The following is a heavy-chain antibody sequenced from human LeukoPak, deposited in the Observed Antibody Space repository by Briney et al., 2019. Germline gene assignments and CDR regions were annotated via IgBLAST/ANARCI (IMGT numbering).Heavy chain of an antibody. V-gene: IGHV4-38-2*01. Sequence: PSETLSLTCAVSGYSISSGYYWGWIRQPPGKGLEWIGSIYYSGSTYYNPSLKSRVTISVDTSKNQFSLKLSSVTAADTAVYYCARPDFDYYDSSGYAYWGQGTLVTVSS. CDR1: GYSISSGYY. CDR2: IYYSGST. CDR3: ARPDFDYYDSSGYAY. J-gene: IGHJ4*02. D-gene: IGHD3-22*01.